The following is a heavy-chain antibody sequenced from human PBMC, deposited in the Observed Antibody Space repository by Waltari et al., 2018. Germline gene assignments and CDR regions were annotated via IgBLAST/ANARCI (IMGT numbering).Heavy chain of an antibody. D-gene: IGHD2-15*01. Sequence: QVQLVESGGGVVQPGRSLRLSCAASGFTFSSYGMHWVRQPPGKGLEWVAVISYDGSNKYDAESVKGRFTSSRDNSKNTLYLQMNSLRAEDTAVYYCAKDRVVAARGAFDYWGQGTLVTVSS. J-gene: IGHJ4*02. V-gene: IGHV3-30*18. CDR3: AKDRVVAARGAFDY. CDR1: GFTFSSYG. CDR2: ISYDGSNK.